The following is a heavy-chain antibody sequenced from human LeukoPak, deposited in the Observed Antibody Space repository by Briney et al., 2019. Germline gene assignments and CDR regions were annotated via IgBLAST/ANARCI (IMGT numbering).Heavy chain of an antibody. CDR1: GFTFSSYA. CDR2: ISGSGGST. J-gene: IGHJ6*03. V-gene: IGHV3-23*01. Sequence: GGSLRLSCAASGFTFSSYAMSWVRQAPGKGLEWVSAISGSGGSTYYADSVKGRFTISRDNSKNTLYLQMNSLRAEDTAVYYCARDRPHRIEADYYYYMDVWGKGTTVTVSS. CDR3: ARDRPHRIEADYYYYMDV. D-gene: IGHD3-16*02.